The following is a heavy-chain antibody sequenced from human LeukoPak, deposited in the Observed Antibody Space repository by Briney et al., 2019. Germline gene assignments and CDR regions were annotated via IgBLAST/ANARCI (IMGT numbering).Heavy chain of an antibody. V-gene: IGHV3-7*01. CDR1: GFTFSTYW. CDR3: ARDSSGYQ. D-gene: IGHD3-22*01. CDR2: IKEDGSEK. J-gene: IGHJ4*02. Sequence: GGSLRLSCAASGFTFSTYWMSWVRQAPGKGLEWVANIKEDGSEKYYGDSVKGRFTISGDNAKNSLYLEMNSLRVEDTAVYYCARDSSGYQWGQGTLVTVSS.